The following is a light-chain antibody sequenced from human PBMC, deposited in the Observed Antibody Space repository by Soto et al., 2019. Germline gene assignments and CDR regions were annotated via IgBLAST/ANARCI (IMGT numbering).Light chain of an antibody. CDR2: EDN. CDR1: SGSIASNY. V-gene: IGLV6-57*01. CDR3: QSNDSNNDV. Sequence: NFMLTQPYSVSESPGKTVTISCTRSSGSIASNYVQWYRQRPGSSPTTVIYEDNQRPSGVPDRFSGSIDSSSNSASLTISGLKTEDEADYYCQSNDSNNDVFGTGTKLTVL. J-gene: IGLJ1*01.